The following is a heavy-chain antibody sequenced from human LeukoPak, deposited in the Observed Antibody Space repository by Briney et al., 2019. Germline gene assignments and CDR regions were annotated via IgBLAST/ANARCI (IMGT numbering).Heavy chain of an antibody. CDR2: IYPGDSDT. CDR1: GYSFTSYW. V-gene: IGHV5-51*01. J-gene: IGHJ4*02. Sequence: GESLKISCKGSGYSFTSYWIGWVRQMPGKGLEWMGIIYPGDSDTKYSPSFQGQVSISADKSISTAYLQWSSLKASDTAIYYCARQVGATRTAFDSWGQGTLVTVYS. CDR3: ARQVGATRTAFDS. D-gene: IGHD1-26*01.